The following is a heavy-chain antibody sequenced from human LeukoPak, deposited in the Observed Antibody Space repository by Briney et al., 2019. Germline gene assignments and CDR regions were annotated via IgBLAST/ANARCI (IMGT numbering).Heavy chain of an antibody. CDR3: AKCASRFYGDHDY. Sequence: GGSLRLSCAASGFTFSSYARSWVGQAQGKGREGVSAISGSGGSTYYADSVKGRFTISRDNSKNTLYLQMNSLRAEDTAVYYCAKCASRFYGDHDYWGQGTLITVSS. V-gene: IGHV3-23*01. CDR2: ISGSGGST. CDR1: GFTFSSYA. J-gene: IGHJ4*02. D-gene: IGHD4-17*01.